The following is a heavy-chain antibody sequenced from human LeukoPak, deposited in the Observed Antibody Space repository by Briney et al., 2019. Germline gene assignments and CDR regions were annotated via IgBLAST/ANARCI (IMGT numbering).Heavy chain of an antibody. CDR1: GFTFSGSA. CDR2: IRSKANSYVT. J-gene: IGHJ6*03. V-gene: IGHV3-73*01. Sequence: GGSLRLSCAASGFTFSGSAMHWVRQASGKGLEWVGRIRSKANSYVTAYAASVKGRFTISRDDSKNTAYLQMNSLKTEDTAVYYCTREVLFGELSYYYYYMDVWGKGTTVTISS. D-gene: IGHD3-10*01. CDR3: TREVLFGELSYYYYYMDV.